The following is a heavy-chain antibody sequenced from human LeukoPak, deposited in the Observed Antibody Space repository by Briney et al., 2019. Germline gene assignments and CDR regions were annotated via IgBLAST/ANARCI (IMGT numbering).Heavy chain of an antibody. CDR2: IYYSGST. J-gene: IGHJ4*02. D-gene: IGHD6-13*01. CDR3: AVLYSSSWYFDY. CDR1: GGSISSSSYY. V-gene: IGHV4-39*07. Sequence: SETLSLTCTASGGSISSSSYYWGWIRQPPGKGLEWIGSIYYSGSTYYNPSLKSRVTISVDTSKNQFSLKLSSVTAADTAVYYCAVLYSSSWYFDYWGQGTLVTVSS.